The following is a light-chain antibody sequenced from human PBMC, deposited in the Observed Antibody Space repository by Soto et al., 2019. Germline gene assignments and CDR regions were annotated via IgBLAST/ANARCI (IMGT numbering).Light chain of an antibody. CDR3: QQYNAYYS. V-gene: IGKV1-5*01. Sequence: DSQMTQSPPTLPASAGDRVTITCRASQDISRWLAWYQQKPGKAPELLIYDVSTLQSGVPSRFSGTGSGTEFTLTISSLQPEDFATYYCQQYNAYYSFGQGTKVDIK. CDR2: DVS. J-gene: IGKJ2*03. CDR1: QDISRW.